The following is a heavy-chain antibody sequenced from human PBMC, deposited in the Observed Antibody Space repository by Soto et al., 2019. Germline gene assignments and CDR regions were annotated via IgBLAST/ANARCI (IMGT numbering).Heavy chain of an antibody. V-gene: IGHV1-18*01. J-gene: IGHJ4*02. D-gene: IGHD1-1*01. CDR2: ISAHNGNT. CDR3: ARGRYGDY. Sequence: QVHLVQSGDEVKKPGASVKGSCKASGYTFTSYGITWVRQAPGQGLEWMGWISAHNGNTDYAQKRQGRVIVTRDTSTRTAYMELRSLISDDPAVYYCARGRYGDYWGQGALVTVSS. CDR1: GYTFTSYG.